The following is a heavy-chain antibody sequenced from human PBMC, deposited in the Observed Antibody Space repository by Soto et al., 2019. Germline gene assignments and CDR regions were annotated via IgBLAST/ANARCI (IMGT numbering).Heavy chain of an antibody. Sequence: QITLKESGPTLVKPTQPLTLTCTVSGFSLTTGGMTLGWIRQPPGKAPEWVALGEEYSPSLQSRLTFTKDTSKNQVVLTMTNMGPVDTAMYYCTLRQDTSRGPIYWGQGILVTVSS. V-gene: IGHV2-5*01. CDR3: TLRQDTSRGPIY. CDR1: GFSLTTGGMT. D-gene: IGHD6-13*01. J-gene: IGHJ4*02. CDR2: GE.